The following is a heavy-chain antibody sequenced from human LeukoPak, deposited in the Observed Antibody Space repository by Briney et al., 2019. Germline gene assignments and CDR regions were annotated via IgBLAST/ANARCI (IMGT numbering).Heavy chain of an antibody. CDR2: IYASGST. J-gene: IGHJ5*02. V-gene: IGHV4-4*07. Sequence: PSETLSLTCTVSGGSISSYYWSWIRQSAGKGLEWIGRIYASGSTNYNPSLESRVTMSVDTSKNQFSLKLSSVTAADTAVYYCARGDRAVAGAWGWFDPWGQGTLVTVSS. CDR1: GGSISSYY. CDR3: ARGDRAVAGAWGWFDP. D-gene: IGHD6-19*01.